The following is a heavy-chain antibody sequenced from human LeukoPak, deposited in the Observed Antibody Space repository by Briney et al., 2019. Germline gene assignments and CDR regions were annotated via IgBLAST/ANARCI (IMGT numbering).Heavy chain of an antibody. J-gene: IGHJ3*02. D-gene: IGHD3-10*01. V-gene: IGHV1-3*03. CDR2: INAGNGNT. Sequence: ASVKVSCKASGYTFTSYAMHWVRQAPGQRLEWMGWINAGNGNTKYSQEFQGRVTITRDTSASTAYMELSSLRSEDMAVYYCARGTSPVGFTYYYGSGSYGNAFDIWGQGTMVTVSS. CDR3: ARGTSPVGFTYYYGSGSYGNAFDI. CDR1: GYTFTSYA.